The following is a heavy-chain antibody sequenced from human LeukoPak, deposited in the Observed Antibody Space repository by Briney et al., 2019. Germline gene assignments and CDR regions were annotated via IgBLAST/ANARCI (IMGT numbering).Heavy chain of an antibody. D-gene: IGHD3-22*01. CDR3: ARDNLGVITTLDY. CDR2: IWYDGNDK. J-gene: IGHJ4*02. Sequence: GGSLRLSCAASGFTFSSYGMHWVRQAPGKGLEWVALIWYDGNDKYYADSVKGRFTFTRDNSKDTLYLQMNSLRAEDTAVYYCARDNLGVITTLDYWGQGTLVTVSS. CDR1: GFTFSSYG. V-gene: IGHV3-33*01.